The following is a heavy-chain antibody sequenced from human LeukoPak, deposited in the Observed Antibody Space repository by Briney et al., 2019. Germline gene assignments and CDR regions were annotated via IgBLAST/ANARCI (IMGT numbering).Heavy chain of an antibody. D-gene: IGHD2-2*02. CDR1: GGSISSSNW. CDR2: IYHSGST. J-gene: IGHJ6*02. CDR3: RASCSSTSCYRGYYYYGMDV. Sequence: PSETLSLTCAVSGGSISSSNWWSWVRQPPGKGLEWIGEIYHSGSTNYNPSLKSRVTISVDTSKNQFSLKLSSVTAADTAVYYCRASCSSTSCYRGYYYYGMDVWGQGTTVTVSS. V-gene: IGHV4-4*02.